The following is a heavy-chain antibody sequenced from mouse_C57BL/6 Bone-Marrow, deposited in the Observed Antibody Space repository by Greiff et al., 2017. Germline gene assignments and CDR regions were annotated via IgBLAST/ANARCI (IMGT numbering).Heavy chain of an antibody. CDR2: IWTGGGT. V-gene: IGHV2-9-1*01. Sequence: VQLQQSGPGLVAPSQSLSITCTVSGFTLTSYAISWVRQPPGKGLEWLGVIWTGGGTNYNSALISRLSISKNNSTSQAFLILISLQTDDTARFYGAKAKRLCFDYWGQGTTLTVSA. CDR1: GFTLTSYA. J-gene: IGHJ2*01. CDR3: AKAKRLCFDY.